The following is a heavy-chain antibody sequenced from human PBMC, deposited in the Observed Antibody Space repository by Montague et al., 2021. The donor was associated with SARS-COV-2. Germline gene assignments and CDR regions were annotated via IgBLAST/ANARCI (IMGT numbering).Heavy chain of an antibody. Sequence: LRLSCAATGFTFGDYAMSWFRQAPGKGLEWVGFIRSKAYGGTTEYAASVKGRFTISRDDSKSIAYLQMNSLKTEDTAVYYCTRGDFWRGYYADYWGQGTLVTVSS. CDR1: GFTFGDYA. CDR2: IRSKAYGGTT. D-gene: IGHD3-3*01. V-gene: IGHV3-49*03. J-gene: IGHJ4*02. CDR3: TRGDFWRGYYADY.